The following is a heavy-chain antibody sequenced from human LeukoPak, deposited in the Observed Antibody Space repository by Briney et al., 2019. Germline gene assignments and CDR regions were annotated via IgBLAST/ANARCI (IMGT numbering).Heavy chain of an antibody. V-gene: IGHV4-39*01. CDR3: ARVVAYGYDYVWGSYYLPN. J-gene: IGHJ4*02. D-gene: IGHD3-16*01. CDR2: IHYSGTT. Sequence: SETLSLTCTVSGGSISSGSYFWGWIRQPPGKGLEWIGSIHYSGTTYYSPSLKSRLTISVDTSKNQFSLKLSSVTAADTAVYFCARVVAYGYDYVWGSYYLPNWGQGTLVTVSS. CDR1: GGSISSGSYF.